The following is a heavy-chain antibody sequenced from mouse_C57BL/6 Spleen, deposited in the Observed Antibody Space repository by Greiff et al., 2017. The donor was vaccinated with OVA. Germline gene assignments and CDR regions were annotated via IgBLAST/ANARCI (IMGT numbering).Heavy chain of an antibody. Sequence: QVQLQQPGAELVMPGASVKLSCKASGYTFTSYWMHWVKQRPGQGLEWIGEIDPSDSYTNYNQKFKGKSTLTVDKSSSTAYMQLSSLTSEDSAVYYCARGYDYSHYWYCDVWGTGTTVTVSS. V-gene: IGHV1-69*01. D-gene: IGHD2-4*01. J-gene: IGHJ1*03. CDR3: ARGYDYSHYWYCDV. CDR2: IDPSDSYT. CDR1: GYTFTSYW.